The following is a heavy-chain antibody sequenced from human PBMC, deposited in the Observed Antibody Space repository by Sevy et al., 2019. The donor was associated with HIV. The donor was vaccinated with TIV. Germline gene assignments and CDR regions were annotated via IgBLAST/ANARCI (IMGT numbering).Heavy chain of an antibody. CDR2: IYSGGST. J-gene: IGHJ6*02. D-gene: IGHD1-26*01. CDR1: GFTVSSNY. CDR3: AKQGSIVGAQPYYYGMDV. Sequence: GGSLRLSCAASGFTVSSNYMSWVRQAPGKGLGWVSVIYSGGSTYYADSVKGRFTISRDNSKNTLYLQMNSLRAEDTAVYYCAKQGSIVGAQPYYYGMDVWGQGTTVTVSS. V-gene: IGHV3-53*01.